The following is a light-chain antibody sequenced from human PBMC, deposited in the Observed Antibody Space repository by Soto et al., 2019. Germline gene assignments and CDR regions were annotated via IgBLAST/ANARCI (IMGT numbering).Light chain of an antibody. CDR2: FIS. V-gene: IGKV1-39*01. CDR3: QQTYSRPIT. CDR1: QTVSSY. J-gene: IGKJ5*01. Sequence: DSDLTQSPSSLSAPVGDTVTISCRASQTVSSYLNWYQQKVGQAPRLLIYFISRLQTGVPSRFSGSGSGRDFTLTITSPQPEDSATYYCQQTYSRPITFGQGTRLEIK.